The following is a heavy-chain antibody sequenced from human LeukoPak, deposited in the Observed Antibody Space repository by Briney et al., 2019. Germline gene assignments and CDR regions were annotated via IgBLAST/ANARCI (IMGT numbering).Heavy chain of an antibody. CDR3: ATTKPRISIDY. V-gene: IGHV4-39*01. Sequence: PSETLSLTCAVYGGSFSSYYWGWIRQPPGKGLEWIGSIYYSGSTYYNPSLKSRVTISVDTSKNQFSLKLSSVTAADTAVYYCATTKPRISIDYWGQGTLVTVSS. CDR1: GGSFSSYY. D-gene: IGHD3-3*02. J-gene: IGHJ4*02. CDR2: IYYSGST.